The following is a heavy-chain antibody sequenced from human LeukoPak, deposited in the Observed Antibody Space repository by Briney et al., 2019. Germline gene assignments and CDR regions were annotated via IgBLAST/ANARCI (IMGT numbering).Heavy chain of an antibody. J-gene: IGHJ4*02. CDR3: ARLPQYCSSTSCSLYYFDY. Sequence: SETLSLTCAVSGYSISSGYYWGWIRQPPGKGLEWIGSIYHSGSTYYNPSLKSRVTISVDTSKNQFSLKLSSVTAADTAVYYCARLPQYCSSTSCSLYYFDYWGQGTLVTVSS. V-gene: IGHV4-38-2*01. D-gene: IGHD2-2*01. CDR2: IYHSGST. CDR1: GYSISSGYY.